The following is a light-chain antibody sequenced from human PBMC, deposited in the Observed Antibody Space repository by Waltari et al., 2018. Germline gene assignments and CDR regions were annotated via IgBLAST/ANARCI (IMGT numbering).Light chain of an antibody. CDR2: EDT. CDR1: SSDVGGDGS. CDR3: SSQSNNNVVI. J-gene: IGLJ2*01. V-gene: IGLV2-14*01. Sequence: QSALTQPASVSGSPGQSITIPCTGTSSDVGGDGSVSCYQDHPGQAPKVIIFEDTNRPSGVSDSCSGSKAGGTASLSICGLHAEDVATYYCSSQSNNNVVIFGGGTKLTVL.